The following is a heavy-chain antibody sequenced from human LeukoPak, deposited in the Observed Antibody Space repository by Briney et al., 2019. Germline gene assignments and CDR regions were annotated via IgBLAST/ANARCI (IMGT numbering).Heavy chain of an antibody. V-gene: IGHV6-1*01. J-gene: IGHJ4*02. CDR1: GDSVSSNSAA. CDR3: ARARWGSGSYYKRPAYFDY. Sequence: SQTLSLTCAISGDSVSSNSAAWNWIRQSPSRGLEWLGRTYYRSKWYNDYAVSVKSRITINPDTSKNQFSLQLNSVTPEDTAVYYCARARWGSGSYYKRPAYFDYWGQGTLVTVSS. D-gene: IGHD3-10*01. CDR2: TYYRSKWYN.